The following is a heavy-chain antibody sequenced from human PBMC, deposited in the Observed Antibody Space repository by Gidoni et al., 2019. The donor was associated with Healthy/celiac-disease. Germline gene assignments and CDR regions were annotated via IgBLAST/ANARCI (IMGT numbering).Heavy chain of an antibody. J-gene: IGHJ1*01. CDR2: IYYSGST. Sequence: QLQMQESGPGLVKPSETLSLTCPVTGGSISSSSYYWGWIRQPPGKGLEWIGSIYYSGSTYYNPSLKSRVTISVDTSKNQFSLKLSSVTAADTAVYYCARSTLTYYYDSSGYYLTEYFQHWGQGTLVTVSS. CDR3: ARSTLTYYYDSSGYYLTEYFQH. V-gene: IGHV4-39*01. CDR1: GGSISSSSYY. D-gene: IGHD3-22*01.